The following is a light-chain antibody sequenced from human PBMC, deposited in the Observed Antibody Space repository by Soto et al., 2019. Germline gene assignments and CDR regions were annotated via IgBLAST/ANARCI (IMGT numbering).Light chain of an antibody. CDR2: RDI. J-gene: IGLJ3*02. CDR3: QVWDSSTGGV. V-gene: IGLV3-9*01. Sequence: SYELTQPLSVSVALGQTARITCGGNNIASKNVHWYQQRPGQAPVLVIYRDINRPSGIPERFSGSNSGNTATLTISRAQAGDGADYYCQVWDSSTGGVFGGGTKVTVL. CDR1: NIASKN.